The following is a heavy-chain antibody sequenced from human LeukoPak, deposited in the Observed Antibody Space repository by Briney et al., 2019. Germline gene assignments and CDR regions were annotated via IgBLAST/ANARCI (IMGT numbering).Heavy chain of an antibody. CDR3: ASSSNYAFDF. CDR1: GLNFSSSW. D-gene: IGHD4-11*01. V-gene: IGHV3-7*05. CDR2: INQDGSGK. J-gene: IGHJ4*02. Sequence: GGSLRLSCAASGLNFSSSWMSWVRQAPGKGLEWVANINQDGSGKYYLDSLRGRFTISRDNAKNSLYLQMNSLRAEDTAVYYCASSSNYAFDFRGQGTLVTVSS.